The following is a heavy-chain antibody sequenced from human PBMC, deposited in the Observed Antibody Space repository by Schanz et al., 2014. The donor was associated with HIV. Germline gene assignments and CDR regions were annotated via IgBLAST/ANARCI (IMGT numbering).Heavy chain of an antibody. J-gene: IGHJ5*02. Sequence: QVQLVQSGAAVRTPGTSVRVSCKASGGTFNNFTIAWVRQAPGQGLEWLGGIIPILGTSNYAQKFRGRVTITAEESTSIAYMELTRLRYEDTAVYYCARTARFCHGGSCPPSWFDPWGQGTLVSVSS. CDR3: ARTARFCHGGSCPPSWFDP. D-gene: IGHD2-15*01. CDR2: IIPILGTS. CDR1: GGTFNNFT. V-gene: IGHV1-69*01.